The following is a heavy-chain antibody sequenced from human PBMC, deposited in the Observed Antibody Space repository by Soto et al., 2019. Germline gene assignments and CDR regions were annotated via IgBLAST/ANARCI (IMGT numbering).Heavy chain of an antibody. J-gene: IGHJ3*02. CDR3: VRPLVKELGTLRGAFDI. CDR1: GDTFTSHW. Sequence: AEAMKSSGKGSGDTFTSHWIAWVRQMPGKGLELMGLIYPADSDTRYSPSFEGQVTISVDKSISTAYLQWSSLKASDTAMYYCVRPLVKELGTLRGAFDIRGQGTMV. D-gene: IGHD3-10*01. V-gene: IGHV5-51*01. CDR2: IYPADSDT.